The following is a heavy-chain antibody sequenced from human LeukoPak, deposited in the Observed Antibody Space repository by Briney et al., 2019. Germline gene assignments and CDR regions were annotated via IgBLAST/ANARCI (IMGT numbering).Heavy chain of an antibody. Sequence: GASVKVSCKASGNTFTGYYMHWMRQAPGQGLECMGWINLNTGVTKYVQKFQGRVTMTRDTSISTAYMELSRLTSDDTAVYYCVRDSTTIGFDYWGQGTLVTVSP. CDR2: INLNTGVT. J-gene: IGHJ4*02. CDR3: VRDSTTIGFDY. CDR1: GNTFTGYY. V-gene: IGHV1-2*02. D-gene: IGHD1-1*01.